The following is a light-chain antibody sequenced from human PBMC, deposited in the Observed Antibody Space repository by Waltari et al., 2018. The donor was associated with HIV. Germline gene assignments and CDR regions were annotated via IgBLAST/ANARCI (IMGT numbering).Light chain of an antibody. CDR1: TRAFGLSDF. CDR2: EVF. CDR3: TSFTSNYTVI. Sequence: QSALTQPASVSGSPGQAITISCTGSTRAFGLSDFISWYQQHPGGVPRVIIYEVFRRPSGVSSRFSGSKSGNTASLTISWLQTEDEADYYCTSFTSNYTVIFGGGTKVTVL. V-gene: IGLV2-14*01. J-gene: IGLJ2*01.